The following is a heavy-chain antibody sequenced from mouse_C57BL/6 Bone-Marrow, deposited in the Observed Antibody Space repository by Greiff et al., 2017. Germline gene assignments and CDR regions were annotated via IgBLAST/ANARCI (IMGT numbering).Heavy chain of an antibody. J-gene: IGHJ2*01. D-gene: IGHD2-3*01. CDR1: GYTFTSYW. Sequence: VKLQQPGAELVRPGSSVKLSCKASGYTFTSYWMDWVKQRPGQGLEWIGNIYPSDSETHYNQKFKDKATLTVDKSSSTAYMQLSSLTSEDSAVYYCARGLLRYFDYWGQGTTLTVSS. CDR3: ARGLLRYFDY. V-gene: IGHV1-61*01. CDR2: IYPSDSET.